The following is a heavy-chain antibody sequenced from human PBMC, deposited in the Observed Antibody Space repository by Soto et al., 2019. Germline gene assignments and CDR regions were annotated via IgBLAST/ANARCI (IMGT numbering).Heavy chain of an antibody. CDR2: VNHSGST. Sequence: SETLSSTFAVYGGSFSSYYWSCIGQSPGKVLEWVGEVNHSGSTNYNPSLKSRVTISVDTAKIHFSLKLTSITAADPAVYYCAIGGGSDYLDDYYGTDVWAQGTPVTVSS. CDR1: GGSFSSYY. J-gene: IGHJ6*02. CDR3: AIGGGSDYLDDYYGTDV. V-gene: IGHV4-34*01. D-gene: IGHD5-12*01.